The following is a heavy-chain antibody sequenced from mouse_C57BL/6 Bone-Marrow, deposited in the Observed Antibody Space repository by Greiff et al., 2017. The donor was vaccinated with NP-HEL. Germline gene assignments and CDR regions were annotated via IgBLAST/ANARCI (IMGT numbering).Heavy chain of an antibody. CDR3: AYYSNYVGFAY. D-gene: IGHD2-5*01. V-gene: IGHV1-64*01. Sequence: QVQLQQPGAELVKPGASVKLSCKASGYTFTSYWMHWVKQRPGQGLEWIGMIHPNSGSTNYNEKFKSKVTLTVDKSSSTAYMQLSSLTSEDSAVYYCAYYSNYVGFAYWGQGTLVTVSA. J-gene: IGHJ3*01. CDR2: IHPNSGST. CDR1: GYTFTSYW.